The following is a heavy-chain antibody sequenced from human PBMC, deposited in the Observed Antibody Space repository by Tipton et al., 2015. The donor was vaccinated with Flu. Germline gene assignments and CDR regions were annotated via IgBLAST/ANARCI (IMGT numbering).Heavy chain of an antibody. CDR3: VRVKTFDFIPNFFDP. V-gene: IGHV4-38-2*02. D-gene: IGHD3-9*01. CDR2: IYHSGST. J-gene: IGHJ5*02. CDR1: GYSISSGFY. Sequence: GLVKPSETLSLTCTVSGYSISSGFYWGWIRQPPGKGLEWIGNIYHSGSTFYNPSLKSRVTISVDASKNQFSLKLSSVTAADTAVYYCVRVKTFDFIPNFFDPWGPGTLVLVSS.